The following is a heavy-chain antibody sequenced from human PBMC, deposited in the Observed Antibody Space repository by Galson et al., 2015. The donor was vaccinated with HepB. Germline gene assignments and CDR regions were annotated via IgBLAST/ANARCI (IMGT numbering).Heavy chain of an antibody. D-gene: IGHD3-3*01. J-gene: IGHJ6*02. CDR2: ISGSGGST. CDR1: GFTFSSYA. Sequence: SLRLSCAASGFTFSSYAMSWVRQAPGKGLEWVSAISGSGGSTYYADSVKGRFTISRDNSKNTLYLQMNSLRAEDTAVYYCAKGFDFWRAGMDVWGQGTTVTVSS. CDR3: AKGFDFWRAGMDV. V-gene: IGHV3-23*01.